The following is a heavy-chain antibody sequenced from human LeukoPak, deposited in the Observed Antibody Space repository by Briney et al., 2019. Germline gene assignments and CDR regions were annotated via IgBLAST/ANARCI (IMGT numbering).Heavy chain of an antibody. D-gene: IGHD2-2*01. CDR3: ATPYPREYCSSSACYFNY. V-gene: IGHV5-51*01. Sequence: GESLKISCKVSGYSFATYWIGWVRQMPGKGLEWMGIIYPDDSDTRYSPSFQGQVTISADKSISTAYLQWSSLKASDTAMYYCATPYPREYCSSSACYFNYWGQGTLVSVSS. CDR1: GYSFATYW. CDR2: IYPDDSDT. J-gene: IGHJ4*02.